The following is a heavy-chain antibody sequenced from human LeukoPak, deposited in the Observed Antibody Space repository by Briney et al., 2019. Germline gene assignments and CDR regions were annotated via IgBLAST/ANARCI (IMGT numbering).Heavy chain of an antibody. CDR3: ARERLGEGALDI. CDR1: GGSVSSGPYF. V-gene: IGHV4-61*02. Sequence: PSETLSLTCSVSGGSVSSGPYFWTWIRQPAGRGLEWIGRIHTSGSPNYNSPLKSRVTILTDTSNNHLSLNLKSVTAADTAVYYCARERLGEGALDIWGQGIMVTVSS. D-gene: IGHD3-10*01. J-gene: IGHJ3*02. CDR2: IHTSGSP.